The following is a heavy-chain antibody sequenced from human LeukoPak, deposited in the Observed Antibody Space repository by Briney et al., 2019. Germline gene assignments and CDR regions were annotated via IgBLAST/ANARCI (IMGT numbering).Heavy chain of an antibody. Sequence: GGSLRLSCAASGFTFSSYGMHWVRQAPGKGLEWVAVISYDGSNKYYADSVKGRFTISRDNSKNTLYLQMNSLRAEDTAVYYCARYRAERTATPNDAFDIWGQGTMVTVSS. D-gene: IGHD5-18*01. V-gene: IGHV3-30*03. J-gene: IGHJ3*02. CDR1: GFTFSSYG. CDR2: ISYDGSNK. CDR3: ARYRAERTATPNDAFDI.